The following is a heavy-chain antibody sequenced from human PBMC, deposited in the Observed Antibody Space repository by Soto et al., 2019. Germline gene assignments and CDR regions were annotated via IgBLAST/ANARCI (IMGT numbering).Heavy chain of an antibody. Sequence: PGGSLRLSCAASGFTFSNYEMHWVRQAPGKGLEYVSGISNNGAHTDYAKSVKGRFTISRDNSENTLYLQMGSLRAEDMALYYCAIRGYGRGWPNDYMDVWSRGTTVTSP. CDR2: ISNNGAHT. D-gene: IGHD2-15*01. CDR1: GFTFSNYE. J-gene: IGHJ6*03. CDR3: AIRGYGRGWPNDYMDV. V-gene: IGHV3-64*01.